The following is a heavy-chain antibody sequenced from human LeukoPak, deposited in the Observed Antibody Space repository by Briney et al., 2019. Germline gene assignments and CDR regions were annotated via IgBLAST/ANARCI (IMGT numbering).Heavy chain of an antibody. Sequence: SETLSLTCTVSGGSISSGYYSWGWIHQPPGKGLEWIGRIYYSGSPYYNPSLKSRVTISVDTSTTPFSLKLSSVTAADTAVYYCARHKRRSEYSSSWYAWGQGTLVTVSS. CDR1: GGSISSGYYS. CDR3: ARHKRRSEYSSSWYA. V-gene: IGHV4-39*01. D-gene: IGHD6-13*01. J-gene: IGHJ5*02. CDR2: IYYSGSP.